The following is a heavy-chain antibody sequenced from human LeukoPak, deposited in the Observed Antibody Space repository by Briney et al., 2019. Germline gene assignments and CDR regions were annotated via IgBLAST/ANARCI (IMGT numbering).Heavy chain of an antibody. CDR1: GFTFSGFW. D-gene: IGHD1-26*01. Sequence: GGSLRLSCAASGFTFSGFWMQWVRQAPGKGLVWVSRINSDGSSTTYADSVKGRFTISRDNAKNSLYLQMNSLRADDTAVYYCARSGSHDYWGQGTLVTVSS. CDR2: INSDGSST. V-gene: IGHV3-74*01. CDR3: ARSGSHDY. J-gene: IGHJ4*02.